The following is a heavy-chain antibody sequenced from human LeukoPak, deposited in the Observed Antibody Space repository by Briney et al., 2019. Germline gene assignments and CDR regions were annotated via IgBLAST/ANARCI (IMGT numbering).Heavy chain of an antibody. CDR2: IYWDDDK. CDR1: GFSLSTSGVG. CDR3: AHRPRKYDHVWGSYRYEGNNWFDP. J-gene: IGHJ5*02. Sequence: SGPTLVKPTQTLTLTCTFSGFSLSTSGVGVGWIRQPPGKALEWLALIYWDDDKRYSPSLKSRLTITKDTSKNQVVLTMTNMDPVDTATYYCAHRPRKYDHVWGSYRYEGNNWFDPWGQGTLVTVSS. V-gene: IGHV2-5*02. D-gene: IGHD3-16*02.